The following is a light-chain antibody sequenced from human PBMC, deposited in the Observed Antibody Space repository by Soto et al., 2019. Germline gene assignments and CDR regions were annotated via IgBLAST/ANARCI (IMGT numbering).Light chain of an antibody. Sequence: QSVLTQPPSASGTPGQRVTISCSGSSSNIGSNTVNWYQQLPGTAPKLLIYSNNQRPSGVPDRFSGSKSGTSASLAISWLQSEDEADYYCAAWDDSLNAFYVFGTGTRSPS. V-gene: IGLV1-44*01. J-gene: IGLJ1*01. CDR2: SNN. CDR1: SSNIGSNT. CDR3: AAWDDSLNAFYV.